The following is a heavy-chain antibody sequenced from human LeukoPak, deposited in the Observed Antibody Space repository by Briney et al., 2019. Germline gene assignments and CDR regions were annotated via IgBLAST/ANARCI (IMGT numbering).Heavy chain of an antibody. D-gene: IGHD1-26*01. CDR1: GYTLTALS. V-gene: IGHV1-24*01. Sequence: ASVKVSCKVSGYTLTALSMHWVRRAPGKGLEWMGGFDPEDGETIYAQKFQGRVTMTEDTSTDTAYMELSSLRSEDTAVYYCATAHGSYLLTAFDYWGQGTLVTVSS. CDR2: FDPEDGET. CDR3: ATAHGSYLLTAFDY. J-gene: IGHJ4*02.